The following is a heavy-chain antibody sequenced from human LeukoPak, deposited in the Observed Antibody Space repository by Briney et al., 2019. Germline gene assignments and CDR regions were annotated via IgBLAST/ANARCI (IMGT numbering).Heavy chain of an antibody. V-gene: IGHV3-48*01. CDR1: KFTFGAYS. D-gene: IGHD6-19*01. CDR2: ISHSGTPT. J-gene: IGHJ4*02. CDR3: GKDVSNLVAATAIDS. Sequence: SGGSLRLSCAASKFTFGAYSMNWVRQAPGKGLEWVSSISHSGTPTYYADSVRGRFTISRDNSKKTLDLEMNNLRAEDTAMYYCGKDVSNLVAATAIDSWGQGTLVTVSS.